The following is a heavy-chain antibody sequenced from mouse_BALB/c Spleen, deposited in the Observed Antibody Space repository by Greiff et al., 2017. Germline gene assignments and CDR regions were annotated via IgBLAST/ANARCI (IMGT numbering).Heavy chain of an antibody. CDR3: AYGYDEAWFAY. CDR1: GFNIKDTY. J-gene: IGHJ3*01. Sequence: EVQRVESGAELVKPGASVKLSCTASGFNIKDTYMHWVKQRPDQGLEWIGRIDPANGNTKYDPKFQGKATITADTSSNTAYLQLSSLTSEDTAVYYCAYGYDEAWFAYWGQGTLVTVSA. CDR2: IDPANGNT. D-gene: IGHD2-2*01. V-gene: IGHV14-3*02.